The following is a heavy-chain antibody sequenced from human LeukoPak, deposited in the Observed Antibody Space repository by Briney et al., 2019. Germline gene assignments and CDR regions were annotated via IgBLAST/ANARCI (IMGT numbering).Heavy chain of an antibody. CDR3: AREAGGFWSGYYTLSSYFDY. CDR1: GYTFTGYY. D-gene: IGHD3-3*01. CDR2: INPSGGST. V-gene: IGHV1-46*01. Sequence: ASVKVSCKASGYTFTGYYMHWVRQAPGQGLEWMGIINPSGGSTSYAQKFQGRVTMTRDTSTSTVYMELSSLRSEDTAVYYCAREAGGFWSGYYTLSSYFDYWGQGTLVTVSS. J-gene: IGHJ4*02.